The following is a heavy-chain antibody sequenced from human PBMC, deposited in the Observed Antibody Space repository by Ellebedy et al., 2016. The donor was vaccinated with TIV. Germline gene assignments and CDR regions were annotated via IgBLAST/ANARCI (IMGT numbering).Heavy chain of an antibody. D-gene: IGHD6-19*01. V-gene: IGHV3-23*01. J-gene: IGHJ4*01. CDR3: AKGGGSGWYMYPIDY. Sequence: PGGSLRLSCAASGFTVSSKYMSWVRQAPGKGLEWVSTIGGTGGTTYYRESVKGRFTVSRDTSRNTLYLQMNSLRVEDAAIYYCAKGGGSGWYMYPIDYWGHGTLVTVSS. CDR2: IGGTGGTT. CDR1: GFTVSSKY.